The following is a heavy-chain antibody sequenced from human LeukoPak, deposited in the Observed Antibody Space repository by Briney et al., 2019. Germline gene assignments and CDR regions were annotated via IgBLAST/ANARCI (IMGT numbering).Heavy chain of an antibody. CDR2: INPSDGST. V-gene: IGHV1-46*01. J-gene: IGHJ4*02. CDR3: ARHQGAGEYPFDY. D-gene: IGHD3-16*01. Sequence: GASVKVSCEASGYTFTTYYMHWVRQAPGQGLEWIGIINPSDGSTTYAQRFQGRVIMTRDTSTSIVYMELSSLRSEDTAVYYCARHQGAGEYPFDYWGQGTLVTVAS. CDR1: GYTFTTYY.